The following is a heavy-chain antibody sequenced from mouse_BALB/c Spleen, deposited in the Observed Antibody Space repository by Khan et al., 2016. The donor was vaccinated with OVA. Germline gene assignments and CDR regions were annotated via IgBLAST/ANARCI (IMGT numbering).Heavy chain of an antibody. Sequence: QVQLQQSGAELAKPGASVKMSCKASGYTFTTYWMHWVKQRPGQGLEWIGYINPTSGYTDYNERFKDKATLSEEKSSSTAYMQLSSLTSEDSAVYYSTSGRIDYWGQGTTLTGSA. CDR2: INPTSGYT. CDR3: TSGRIDY. V-gene: IGHV1-7*01. D-gene: IGHD1-1*02. CDR1: GYTFTTYW. J-gene: IGHJ2*01.